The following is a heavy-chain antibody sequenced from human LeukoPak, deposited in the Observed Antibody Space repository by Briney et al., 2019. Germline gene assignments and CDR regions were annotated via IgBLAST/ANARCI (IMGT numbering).Heavy chain of an antibody. Sequence: VASVKVSCKASGRTFSSYAISWVRQAPGQGLEWMGRIIPIFGTANYAQKFQGRVTITTDESTSTAYMELSSLRSEDTAVYYCARAGATYYYDSSGYGGYAFDIWGQGTMVTVSS. D-gene: IGHD3-22*01. V-gene: IGHV1-69*05. J-gene: IGHJ3*02. CDR1: GRTFSSYA. CDR2: IIPIFGTA. CDR3: ARAGATYYYDSSGYGGYAFDI.